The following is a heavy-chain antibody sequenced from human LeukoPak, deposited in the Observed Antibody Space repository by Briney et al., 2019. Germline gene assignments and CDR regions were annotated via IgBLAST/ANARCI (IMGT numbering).Heavy chain of an antibody. D-gene: IGHD6-13*01. CDR2: ITPYNGNA. Sequence: ASVKVSCKTSGYIFTKYDISWVRQAPGQGPEWMGWITPYNGNAQSAPKFEGRVTMTTDTSASTAYLELRGLKSDDTAVYYCARETKDGVFFDYWGQGTLVIVSS. CDR1: GYIFTKYD. CDR3: ARETKDGVFFDY. V-gene: IGHV1-18*01. J-gene: IGHJ4*02.